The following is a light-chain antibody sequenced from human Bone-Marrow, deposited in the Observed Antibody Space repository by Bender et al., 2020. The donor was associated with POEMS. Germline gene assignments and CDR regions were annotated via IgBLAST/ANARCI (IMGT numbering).Light chain of an antibody. J-gene: IGLJ2*01. CDR2: YDD. CDR3: AAWDGSLSGLV. Sequence: QSVVTQPPSLSEAPRQRVTISCSGSSSNIGNHGVNWYQQLPGEAPKLLIYYDDLLTPGVSDRFSASKSGTSASLAISELQSGDGALYYCAAWDGSLSGLVIGGGTKLTVL. V-gene: IGLV1-36*01. CDR1: SSNIGNHG.